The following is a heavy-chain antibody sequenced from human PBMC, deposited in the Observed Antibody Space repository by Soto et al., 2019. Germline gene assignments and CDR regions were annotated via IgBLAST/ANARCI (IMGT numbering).Heavy chain of an antibody. D-gene: IGHD3-16*01. CDR2: TYYSGTT. CDR1: GDSISSGTYY. CDR3: ARHQTITGEGTGYHYAMDI. Sequence: SETLSLTCTVSGDSISSGTYYWGWIRQPPGKRLEWIASTYYSGTTYYNLSLKSRVTISVDTSKNQFSLKLSSVTAADAAMYYCARHQTITGEGTGYHYAMDIWGQGTTVTVSS. V-gene: IGHV4-39*01. J-gene: IGHJ6*02.